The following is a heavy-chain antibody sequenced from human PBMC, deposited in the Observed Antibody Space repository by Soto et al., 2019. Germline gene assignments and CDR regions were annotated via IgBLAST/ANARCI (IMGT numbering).Heavy chain of an antibody. Sequence: PGGSLRLSCATSGIIFRNYAMGWVRQAPGKGLEWVSAISGSGDSTYYADSVKGRSTISRDNSKNTLYLQMNSLRVEDTAIFYCAKKAEKHFDWMFYADSWGQGTLVTVSS. V-gene: IGHV3-23*01. CDR3: AKKAEKHFDWMFYADS. D-gene: IGHD3-9*01. CDR2: ISGSGDST. J-gene: IGHJ4*02. CDR1: GIIFRNYA.